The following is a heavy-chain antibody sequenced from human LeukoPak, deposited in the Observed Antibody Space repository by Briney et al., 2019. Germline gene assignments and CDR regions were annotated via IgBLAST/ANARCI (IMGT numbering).Heavy chain of an antibody. CDR3: ARAYWIGFHFDS. V-gene: IGHV4-30-4*01. CDR2: VAYSGNT. D-gene: IGHD3-3*01. CDR1: GGSITSGEHY. J-gene: IGHJ4*02. Sequence: NPLETLSLTCTVSGGSITSGEHYCSWIRQRPGKGLEWIGYVAYSGNTNYNPSLSSRVTMSVDTSKNQFSLKLSSVTAADTAVYYCARAYWIGFHFDSWGQGILVSVSS.